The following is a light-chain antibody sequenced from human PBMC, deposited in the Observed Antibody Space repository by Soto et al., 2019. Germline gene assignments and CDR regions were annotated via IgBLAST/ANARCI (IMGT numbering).Light chain of an antibody. CDR2: RNN. Sequence: QSVRTQPPSASGTPGQGVTISCSGSNSNIGANPVFWYQHLPGTAPKLLLYRNNHRPSGVPDRFSGSKSGTSASLAISGLRSEDEGDYYCAVWDDSLTGRVFGGGTKVTV. CDR3: AVWDDSLTGRV. J-gene: IGLJ2*01. V-gene: IGLV1-47*01. CDR1: NSNIGANP.